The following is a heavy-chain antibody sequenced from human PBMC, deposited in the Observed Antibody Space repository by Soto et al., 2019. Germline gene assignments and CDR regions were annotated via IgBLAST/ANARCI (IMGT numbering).Heavy chain of an antibody. J-gene: IGHJ4*02. V-gene: IGHV3-23*01. Sequence: LRLSFAASGFTFSSYAMSWVRQAPGKGLEWVSAISGSGGGTYYADSVKGRFTISRDNSKNTLYLQMNSLRAEDTAVYYCAASNGDSDYWGQGTLVTVSS. CDR2: ISGSGGGT. CDR1: GFTFSSYA. CDR3: AASNGDSDY. D-gene: IGHD6-25*01.